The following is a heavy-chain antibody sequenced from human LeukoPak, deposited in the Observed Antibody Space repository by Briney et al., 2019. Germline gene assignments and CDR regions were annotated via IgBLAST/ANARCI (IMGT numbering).Heavy chain of an antibody. V-gene: IGHV1-46*03. CDR2: INPSGGTT. CDR1: GYTFTSNY. D-gene: IGHD3-3*01. Sequence: ASVKVSCKASGYTFTSNYMYWVRQAPGQGLEWMGIINPSGGTTRYAQKFQGRVTMTRDTSTSTLYMHLSSLRSEDTAVYYCARGVGVTIFGVGGQAFDIWGQGTMVTVSS. CDR3: ARGVGVTIFGVGGQAFDI. J-gene: IGHJ3*02.